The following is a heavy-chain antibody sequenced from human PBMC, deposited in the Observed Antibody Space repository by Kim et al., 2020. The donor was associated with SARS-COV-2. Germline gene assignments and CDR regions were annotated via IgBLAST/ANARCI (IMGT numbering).Heavy chain of an antibody. CDR1: GGSISSGSYY. V-gene: IGHV4-61*02. Sequence: SETLSLTCTVSGGSISSGSYYWSWIRQPAGKGLEWIGRIYTSGSTNYNPSLKSRVTISVDTSKNQFSLKLSSVTAADTAVYYCARDLYDYVWGPLGSAWFDPWGQGTLVTVSS. CDR3: ARDLYDYVWGPLGSAWFDP. D-gene: IGHD3-16*01. CDR2: IYTSGST. J-gene: IGHJ5*02.